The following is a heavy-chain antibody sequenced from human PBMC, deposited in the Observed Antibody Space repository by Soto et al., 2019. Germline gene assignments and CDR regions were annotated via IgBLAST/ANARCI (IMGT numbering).Heavy chain of an antibody. D-gene: IGHD6-13*01. CDR3: ASSSSWTYYYYCGMDV. CDR1: GYTFTSYD. J-gene: IGHJ6*02. Sequence: QVQLVQSGAEVKKPGASVKVSCKASGYTFTSYDINWVRQATGQGLEWMGWMNPNSGNTGYAQKFQGRVTMTRNTSISTAYMELSSLGSEDTAVYYCASSSSWTYYYYCGMDVWGQGTTVTVSS. V-gene: IGHV1-8*01. CDR2: MNPNSGNT.